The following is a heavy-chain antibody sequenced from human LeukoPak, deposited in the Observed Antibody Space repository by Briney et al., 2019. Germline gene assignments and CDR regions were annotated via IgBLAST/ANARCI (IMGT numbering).Heavy chain of an antibody. D-gene: IGHD1-14*01. J-gene: IGHJ4*02. CDR2: IYYSGST. V-gene: IGHV4-39*01. Sequence: SESLSLTCTVSGGSISSSSYYWGWIRQPPGKGLEWIGNIYYSGSTYYNPSLKSRVTMSVDTSKNQFSLKLSSVTAADTAVYYCASLRVPGDFDYWGQGTLVTVSS. CDR1: GGSISSSSYY. CDR3: ASLRVPGDFDY.